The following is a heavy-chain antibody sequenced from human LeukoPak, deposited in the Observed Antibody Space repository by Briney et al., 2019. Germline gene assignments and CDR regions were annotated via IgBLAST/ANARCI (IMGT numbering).Heavy chain of an antibody. V-gene: IGHV3-33*01. CDR3: ARASSGWQFDY. CDR2: IWYDGSNK. J-gene: IGHJ4*02. Sequence: GVLRLSCAASGFTFSSYGMHWVRQAPGKGLEWVAVIWYDGSNKYYADSVKGRFTISRDNPKNTLYLQMNSLRAEDTAVYYCARASSGWQFDYWGQGTLVTVSS. CDR1: GFTFSSYG. D-gene: IGHD6-19*01.